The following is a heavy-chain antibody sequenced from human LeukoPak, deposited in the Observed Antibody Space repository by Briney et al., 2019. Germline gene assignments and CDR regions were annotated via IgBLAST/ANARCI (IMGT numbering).Heavy chain of an antibody. CDR1: GYTFTSYG. V-gene: IGHV1-3*04. Sequence: ASMKVSCKASGYTFTSYGISWVRQAPGQGLEWLGWINTGNGATRYSQTFQGRVTITRDTSASTAYMELSSLRPEDTAIYYCARDMGSGSLHYWGQGTLVTVSS. J-gene: IGHJ4*01. CDR3: ARDMGSGSLHY. CDR2: INTGNGAT. D-gene: IGHD1-26*01.